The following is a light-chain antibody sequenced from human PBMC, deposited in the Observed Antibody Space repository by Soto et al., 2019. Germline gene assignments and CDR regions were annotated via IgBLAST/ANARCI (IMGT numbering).Light chain of an antibody. Sequence: AIRMTQSPSSFSASTGDRVTITFRASQGISSYLAWYQQKPGSAPKLLIYGASTLESGVPSRFSGSGSGTDFTLTVSSLQVEDFATYYCQQTDTIPRTFGQGTKVDIK. CDR2: GAS. CDR3: QQTDTIPRT. CDR1: QGISSY. J-gene: IGKJ1*01. V-gene: IGKV1-8*01.